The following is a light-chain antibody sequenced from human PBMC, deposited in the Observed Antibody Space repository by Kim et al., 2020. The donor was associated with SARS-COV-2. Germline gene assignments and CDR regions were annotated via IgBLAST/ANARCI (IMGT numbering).Light chain of an antibody. J-gene: IGLJ3*02. Sequence: QSVLTQPASVSGSPGQSITISCPGTSSDVGGYNYVSWYQQHPGKAPKLIIYDVNNRPSGVSSRFSGSKSGNTASLTISGLQSEDEADYYCSSFTSSDTWVFGGGTQLTVL. CDR1: SSDVGGYNY. V-gene: IGLV2-14*03. CDR2: DVN. CDR3: SSFTSSDTWV.